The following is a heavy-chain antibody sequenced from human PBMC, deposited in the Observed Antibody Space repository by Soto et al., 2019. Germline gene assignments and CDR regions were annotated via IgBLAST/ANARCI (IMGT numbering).Heavy chain of an antibody. Sequence: PSETLSLTCAVSGYSISNGYQWGWIRQPPGKGLEWIGNIYHSGSTYYNPSLKSRATISVDTSKNQFSLRLTSVTAADTAVYYCASRGGSGDFDYWGQGTLVTV. CDR1: GYSISNGYQ. CDR2: IYHSGST. D-gene: IGHD3-3*01. J-gene: IGHJ4*02. V-gene: IGHV4-38-2*01. CDR3: ASRGGSGDFDY.